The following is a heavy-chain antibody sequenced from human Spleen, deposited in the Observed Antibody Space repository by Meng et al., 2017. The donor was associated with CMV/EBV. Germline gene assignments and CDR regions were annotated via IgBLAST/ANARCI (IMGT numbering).Heavy chain of an antibody. D-gene: IGHD3-3*01. CDR2: ISSSGSTM. V-gene: IGHV3-48*03. J-gene: IGHJ5*02. CDR3: ARDQYDFWSGSHKGWFDP. CDR1: GFTFSSFE. Sequence: GGSLRLSCAASGFTFSSFEMNWVRQAPGKGLEWVSYISSSGSTMYYADSVKGRFTISRDNAKNSLYLQMDSLRGEDTALYYCARDQYDFWSGSHKGWFDPWGQGTLVTVSS.